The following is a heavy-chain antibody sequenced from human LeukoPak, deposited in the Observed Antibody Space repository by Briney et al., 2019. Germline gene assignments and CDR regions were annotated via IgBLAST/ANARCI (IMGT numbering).Heavy chain of an antibody. J-gene: IGHJ3*02. Sequence: SVKVTCKSSGGTFSSYAISWVRQAPGQGLEWMGGIIPIFGTANYAQKFQGRVTITTDESTSTAYMELSSLRSEDTAVYYCASDPYDSSGYYGARAFDIWGQGTMVTVSS. CDR3: ASDPYDSSGYYGARAFDI. CDR2: IIPIFGTA. D-gene: IGHD3-22*01. CDR1: GGTFSSYA. V-gene: IGHV1-69*05.